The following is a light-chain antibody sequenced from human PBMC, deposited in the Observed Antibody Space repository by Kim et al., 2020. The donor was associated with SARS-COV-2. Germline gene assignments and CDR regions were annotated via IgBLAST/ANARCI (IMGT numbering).Light chain of an antibody. V-gene: IGKV4-1*01. J-gene: IGKJ2*03. CDR1: QSVLHSANNKNY. Sequence: ATINCKSGQSVLHSANNKNYLAWYQQKPGQPPKLLIYWASTRESGVPDRFSGSGSGTDFTLTISSLQAEDVTVYYCQQYYSSPYSFGQGTKLEI. CDR2: WAS. CDR3: QQYYSSPYS.